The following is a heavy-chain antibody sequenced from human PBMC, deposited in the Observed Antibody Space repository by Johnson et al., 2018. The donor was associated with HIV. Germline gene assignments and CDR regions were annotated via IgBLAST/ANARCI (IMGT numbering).Heavy chain of an antibody. CDR1: GFTFSSYA. CDR3: AKDRAEVVCVHDALDM. V-gene: IGHV3-NL1*01. D-gene: IGHD2-2*01. CDR2: IYSGGST. J-gene: IGHJ3*02. Sequence: QEKLVESGGGVVQPGRSLRLSCAASGFTFSSYAMHWVRQAPGKGLEWVSVIYSGGSTYYADSVKGRLTISRDNSKKKLYLQMNSLRPEDTAVYYCAKDRAEVVCVHDALDMWGQGTIVTVSS.